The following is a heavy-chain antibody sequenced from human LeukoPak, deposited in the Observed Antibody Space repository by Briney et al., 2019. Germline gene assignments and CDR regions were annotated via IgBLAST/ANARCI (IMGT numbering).Heavy chain of an antibody. D-gene: IGHD2-15*01. V-gene: IGHV3-43*02. J-gene: IGHJ3*02. CDR1: GCTFDDYA. CDR3: AKDECSGGSCYMGAFDI. Sequence: PGGSLRLSCAASGCTFDDYAMHWVRRVPGKGLEWVSLISGDGGSTYFADSVRGRFTISRDNSKNSLNLQMDSLRTEDTALYYCAKDECSGGSCYMGAFDIWGQGTMVTVSS. CDR2: ISGDGGST.